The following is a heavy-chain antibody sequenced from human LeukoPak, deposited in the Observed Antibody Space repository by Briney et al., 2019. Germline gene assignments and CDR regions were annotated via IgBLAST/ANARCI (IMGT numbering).Heavy chain of an antibody. Sequence: GGSLRLSCAASGFTFSDYYMSWIRQAPGKGLEWVSYISSSGSTIYYADSVKGRFTISRDNAKNSLYLQMNSLRAEDTAVYYCARVGYDFWSGYLSYYYYYYMDVWGKGTTVTVSS. CDR1: GFTFSDYY. CDR2: ISSSGSTI. J-gene: IGHJ6*03. D-gene: IGHD3-3*01. CDR3: ARVGYDFWSGYLSYYYYYYMDV. V-gene: IGHV3-11*01.